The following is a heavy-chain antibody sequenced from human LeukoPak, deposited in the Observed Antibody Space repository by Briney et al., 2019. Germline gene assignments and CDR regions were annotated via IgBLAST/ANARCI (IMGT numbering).Heavy chain of an antibody. CDR2: ISGSGGST. D-gene: IGHD1-1*01. V-gene: IGHV3-23*01. CDR1: GFTFSSYA. CDR3: AKYDGNEGYYYYGMDV. Sequence: PGGSLRLSCAASGFTFSSYAMSWVRQAPGKGLEWVSAISGSGGSTYYADSVKGRFTISRDNSKNTLYLQMDSLRAEDTAVYYCAKYDGNEGYYYYGMDVWGQGTTVTVSS. J-gene: IGHJ6*02.